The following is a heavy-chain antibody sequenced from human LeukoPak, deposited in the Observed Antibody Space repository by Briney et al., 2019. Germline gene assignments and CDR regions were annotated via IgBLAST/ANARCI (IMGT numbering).Heavy chain of an antibody. CDR2: IYSDGNT. CDR3: ARPGPDAFDI. Sequence: GGSLRLSCAASGFSVSSNYMSWVRQAPGKGLEWVSVIYSDGNTYYADSVKGRFTFSRDNSKTTLYLQMNSLRAEDTAVYYCARPGPDAFDIWGQGTMVTVSS. J-gene: IGHJ3*02. CDR1: GFSVSSNY. V-gene: IGHV3-66*04.